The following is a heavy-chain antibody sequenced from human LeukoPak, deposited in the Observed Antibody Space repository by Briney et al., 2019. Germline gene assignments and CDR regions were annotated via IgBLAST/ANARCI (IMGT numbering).Heavy chain of an antibody. Sequence: SGTLSLTCAVSGGSISTSDYYWGWIRQPPGTGLEWIGSIYYSGSTYYNPFLKSRLTISGDTSKNQFSLKLSSVTTADTAVYYCARHASGWYTDWGQGTLVTVSS. J-gene: IGHJ4*02. CDR1: GGSISTSDYY. D-gene: IGHD6-19*01. CDR3: ARHASGWYTD. V-gene: IGHV4-39*01. CDR2: IYYSGST.